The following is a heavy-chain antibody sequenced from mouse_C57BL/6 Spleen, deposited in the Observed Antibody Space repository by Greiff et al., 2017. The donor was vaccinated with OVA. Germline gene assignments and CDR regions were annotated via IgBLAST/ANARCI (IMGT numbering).Heavy chain of an antibody. D-gene: IGHD1-1*01. CDR2: IYPRSGNT. CDR3: ARSYYYGSSLWDFDV. J-gene: IGHJ1*03. CDR1: GYTFTSYG. Sequence: QVQLQQSGAELARPGASVKLSCKASGYTFTSYGISWVKQRTGQGLEWIGEIYPRSGNTYYNEKFKGKATLTADKSSSTAYMELRSLTSEDSAVYCCARSYYYGSSLWDFDVWGTGTTVTVSS. V-gene: IGHV1-81*01.